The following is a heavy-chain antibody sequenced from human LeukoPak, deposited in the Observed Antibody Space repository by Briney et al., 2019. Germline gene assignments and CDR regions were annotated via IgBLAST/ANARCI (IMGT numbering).Heavy chain of an antibody. CDR3: ARDPQIVDRRSYWYFDL. CDR1: GGSISSYY. D-gene: IGHD3-22*01. CDR2: IYTSGST. Sequence: SETLSLTCTVSGGSISSYYWSWIRQPAGKGLEWIGRIYTSGSTNYNPSLKSRVTISVDTSKNQFSLKLSSVTAADTAVYYCARDPQIVDRRSYWYFDLWGRGTLVTVSS. V-gene: IGHV4-4*07. J-gene: IGHJ2*01.